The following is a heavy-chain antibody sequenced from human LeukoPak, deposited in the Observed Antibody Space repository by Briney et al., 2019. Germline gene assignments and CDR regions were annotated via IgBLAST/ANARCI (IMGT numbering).Heavy chain of an antibody. CDR3: AKFIEQWLVPGYFQH. V-gene: IGHV3-23*01. J-gene: IGHJ1*01. D-gene: IGHD6-19*01. CDR2: ISGSGGRT. CDR1: GFTFSSYA. Sequence: GGSLRLSCAASGFTFSSYAMSWVRQAPGKGLEWVSGISGSGGRTYYPDSVKGRFTISRDNSKNTLYLQMNSLRAEDTAVYYCAKFIEQWLVPGYFQHWGQGTLVTVSS.